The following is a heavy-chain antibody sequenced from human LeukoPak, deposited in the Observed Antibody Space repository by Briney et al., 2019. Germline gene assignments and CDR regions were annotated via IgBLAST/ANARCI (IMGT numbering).Heavy chain of an antibody. CDR2: ISYDGSNK. Sequence: GRSLRLSCAASGFTFSSYAMHWVRQAPGKGLEWVAVISYDGSNKYYADSVKGRFTISRDNSKNTLYLQMNSLRAEDTAVYYCARDTRSYDFWSGLGSGGGIDYWGQGTLVTVSS. V-gene: IGHV3-30-3*01. J-gene: IGHJ4*02. CDR1: GFTFSSYA. CDR3: ARDTRSYDFWSGLGSGGGIDY. D-gene: IGHD3-3*01.